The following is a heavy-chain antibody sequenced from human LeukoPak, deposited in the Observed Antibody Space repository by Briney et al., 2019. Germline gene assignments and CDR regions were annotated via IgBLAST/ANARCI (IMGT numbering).Heavy chain of an antibody. Sequence: GGSLRLSCAASGFTFSSYSMNWVRQAPGKGLEWVSYISSSSSTIYYADSVKGRFTISRDNAKNSLYLQMNSLRAEDTAVYYCARDRTIDGQLVRAYWGQGTLVTVSS. J-gene: IGHJ4*02. D-gene: IGHD6-6*01. CDR3: ARDRTIDGQLVRAY. CDR2: ISSSSSTI. CDR1: GFTFSSYS. V-gene: IGHV3-48*01.